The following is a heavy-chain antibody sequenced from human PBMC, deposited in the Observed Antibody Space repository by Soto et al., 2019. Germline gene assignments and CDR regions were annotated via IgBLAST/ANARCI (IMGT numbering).Heavy chain of an antibody. CDR1: GFSFSTYN. V-gene: IGHV3-21*01. CDR3: VRQQYDFLVDP. CDR2: IDASSTHI. Sequence: GGSMEISCAASGFSFSTYNMNWVRQAPGKGLEWVSSIDASSTHIYYADSVKGRFTISRDNGKSSLYLQMDSLRAEDTALYYCVRQQYDFLVDPWGQGTLVTVSS. D-gene: IGHD3-16*01. J-gene: IGHJ5*02.